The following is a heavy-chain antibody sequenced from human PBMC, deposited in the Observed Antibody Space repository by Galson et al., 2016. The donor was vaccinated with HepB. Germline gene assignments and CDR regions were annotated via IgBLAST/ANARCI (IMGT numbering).Heavy chain of an antibody. D-gene: IGHD3-3*01. CDR2: IRSKTDGETT. Sequence: SLRLSCAASGFTFSNAWMNWVRQAPGKGLEWVGRIRSKTDGETTDYAAPVKGRVTISRDDSKNTLYLQMHSLKTEDTAVYHCNKDGFWILGDVWGKGTTVIVSS. CDR3: NKDGFWILGDV. CDR1: GFTFSNAW. V-gene: IGHV3-15*01. J-gene: IGHJ6*04.